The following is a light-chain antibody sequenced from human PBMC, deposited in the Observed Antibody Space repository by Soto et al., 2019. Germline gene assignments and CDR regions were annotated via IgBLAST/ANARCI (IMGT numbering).Light chain of an antibody. Sequence: EIVLTQSPVTLSLSLCERATLSCRASQSVSSYLAWYQQKPGQAPRLLIYDASNRATGIPARFSGSWSGTDFTLTISSLEPEDFAVYYCQQRSNWPSTFGGGTKVEIK. CDR3: QQRSNWPST. V-gene: IGKV3-11*01. CDR1: QSVSSY. CDR2: DAS. J-gene: IGKJ4*01.